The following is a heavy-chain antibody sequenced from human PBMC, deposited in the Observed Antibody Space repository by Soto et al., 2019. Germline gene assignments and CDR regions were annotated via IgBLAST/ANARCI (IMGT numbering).Heavy chain of an antibody. Sequence: EVQLLETGGGLVQPGGSLRLSCVVSGFTFHNYAMNWVRQAPGQGLAWVSGISASGGSTYYADSVKGRFTISRDSSKHTLYLQMNSLRADDTAIYYCAIHFYYGSGSYYAVDYWGQGTLVTVSS. CDR3: AIHFYYGSGSYYAVDY. D-gene: IGHD3-10*01. CDR1: GFTFHNYA. J-gene: IGHJ4*02. CDR2: ISASGGST. V-gene: IGHV3-23*01.